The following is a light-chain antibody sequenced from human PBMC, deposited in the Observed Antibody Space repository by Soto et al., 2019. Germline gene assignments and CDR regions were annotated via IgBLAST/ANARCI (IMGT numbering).Light chain of an antibody. CDR3: QQYHSTPLT. Sequence: EIVLTQSPGTLSLSPGERATLSCRASQSVSNNYLAWYQQKPGQAPRLLIYGASTRATGIPARFSGSGSGTDFTLTISSLQAEDVAVYYCQQYHSTPLTFGGGTKVDIK. V-gene: IGKV3-20*01. CDR2: GAS. CDR1: QSVSNNY. J-gene: IGKJ4*01.